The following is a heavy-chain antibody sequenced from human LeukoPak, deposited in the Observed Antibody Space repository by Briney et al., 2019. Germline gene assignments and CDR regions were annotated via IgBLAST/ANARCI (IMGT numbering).Heavy chain of an antibody. CDR2: ISYDGSNK. V-gene: IGHV3-30*18. D-gene: IGHD5-12*01. CDR1: GFTFSSYG. J-gene: IGHJ4*02. Sequence: GGSLRLSCAASGFTFSSYGMHWVRQAPGKGLEWVAVISYDGSNKYYADSVKGRFTISRDNSKNTLYLQMNSLRAEDTAVYYCAKDRGYGLVDYWGQRTLVTVSS. CDR3: AKDRGYGLVDY.